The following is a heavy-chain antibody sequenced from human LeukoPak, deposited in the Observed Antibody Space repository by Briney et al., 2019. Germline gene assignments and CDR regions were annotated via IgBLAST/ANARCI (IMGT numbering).Heavy chain of an antibody. J-gene: IGHJ4*02. Sequence: SETLSLTCTVSGGSISSYYWSWIRQPPEKGLEWIGYIYYSGSTNYNPSLKSRVTISVDRSKNQFSLKLSSVTAADTAVYYCARVWQQLAYFDYWGQGTLATVSS. CDR1: GGSISSYY. CDR3: ARVWQQLAYFDY. D-gene: IGHD6-13*01. V-gene: IGHV4-59*12. CDR2: IYYSGST.